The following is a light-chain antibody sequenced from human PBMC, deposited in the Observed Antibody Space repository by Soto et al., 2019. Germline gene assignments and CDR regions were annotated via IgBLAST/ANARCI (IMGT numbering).Light chain of an antibody. CDR2: DAA. CDR3: HQSYSFPPT. Sequence: SQRTHVPSTLSSSVFDRVTITCRASQSVSIWLAWYQQKPGKAPRLLIYDAASLKTGVPSRFSGSGSGTNFTLTISSLQPDDFATYYCHQSYSFPPTFGQGTRLEI. CDR1: QSVSIW. J-gene: IGKJ5*01. V-gene: IGKV1-5*01.